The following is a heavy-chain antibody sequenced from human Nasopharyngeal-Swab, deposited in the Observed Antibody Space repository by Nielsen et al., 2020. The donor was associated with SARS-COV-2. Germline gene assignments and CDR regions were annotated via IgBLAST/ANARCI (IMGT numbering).Heavy chain of an antibody. V-gene: IGHV3-30*18. CDR2: ISYDGSNE. Sequence: GGSLRLSCAAFGFTFSTSGMDWVRQAPGKGLEWVAVISYDGSNEYYGDSVKGRFTISRDNSKTTLYLQMNSLRVDDTAVYYCAKDVHGDYGGIDYWGQGIRHRLL. CDR1: GFTFSTSG. D-gene: IGHD4-17*01. J-gene: IGHJ4*02. CDR3: AKDVHGDYGGIDY.